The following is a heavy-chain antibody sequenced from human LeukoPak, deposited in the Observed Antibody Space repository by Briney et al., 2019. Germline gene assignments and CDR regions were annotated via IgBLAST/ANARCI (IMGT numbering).Heavy chain of an antibody. V-gene: IGHV3-30*02. CDR1: GFTFSSYG. CDR2: IRYDGSNK. CDR3: AKDRGWYFDY. Sequence: GGSLRLSCAASGFTFSSYGMHWVRQAPGKGLEWVAFIRYDGSNKYYADSVKGRLTISRDNSKNTLYLQMNSLRAEDTAVYYCAKDRGWYFDYWGQGTLVTVSS. J-gene: IGHJ4*02.